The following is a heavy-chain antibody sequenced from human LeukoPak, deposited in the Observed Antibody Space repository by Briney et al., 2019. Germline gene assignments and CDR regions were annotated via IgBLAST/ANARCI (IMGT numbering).Heavy chain of an antibody. CDR2: MNPNSGNT. J-gene: IGHJ4*02. D-gene: IGHD6-19*01. CDR3: ASAGIAVAGRGGYYFDY. V-gene: IGHV1-8*01. Sequence: ASVKVSCKASGYTFTSCDINWVRQATGQGLEWMGWMNPNSGNTGYAQKFQGRVTMTRNTSISTAYMELSSLRSEDTAVYYCASAGIAVAGRGGYYFDYWGQGTLVTVSS. CDR1: GYTFTSCD.